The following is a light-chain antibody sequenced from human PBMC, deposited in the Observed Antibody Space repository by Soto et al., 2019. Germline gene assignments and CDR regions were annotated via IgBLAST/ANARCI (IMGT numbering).Light chain of an antibody. CDR3: QHSYSTPLT. CDR1: QSIISY. J-gene: IGKJ4*01. Sequence: DIQMTQSPSSLSASVGDRVTITCRASQSIISYLNWYQQKPGKAPKLLIYAASSLQSGVPSRFISSGSVTDFTLTISILQPEDFATYYCQHSYSTPLTFGGGTKVEIK. V-gene: IGKV1-39*01. CDR2: AAS.